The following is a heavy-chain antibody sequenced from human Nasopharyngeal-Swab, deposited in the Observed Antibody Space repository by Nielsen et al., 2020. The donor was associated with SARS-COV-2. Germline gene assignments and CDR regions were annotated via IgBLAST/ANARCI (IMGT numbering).Heavy chain of an antibody. CDR2: MNHNSGNT. CDR1: GYTFTSYD. J-gene: IGHJ6*02. D-gene: IGHD1-1*01. V-gene: IGHV1-8*01. Sequence: ASVKVSCKASGYTFTSYDINWVRQATGQGLEWMGWMNHNSGNTGYAQKFQGRVTMTRNTSISTAYMELSSLRSEDTAVYYCASATGTTGWYYYYGMDVWGQGTTVTVSS. CDR3: ASATGTTGWYYYYGMDV.